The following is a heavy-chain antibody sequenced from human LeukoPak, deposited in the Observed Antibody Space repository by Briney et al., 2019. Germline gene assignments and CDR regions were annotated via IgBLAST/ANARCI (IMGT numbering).Heavy chain of an antibody. CDR2: IYYSGST. Sequence: SETLSLTCTVSGGSISSYYWSWIRQPRGKGLEWIGYIYYSGSTNYNPSLKSRVTISVDTSKNQFSLNLSSVTAADTALYYCARSPRLSDAFDIWGQGTMVTVSS. CDR3: ARSPRLSDAFDI. V-gene: IGHV4-59*12. J-gene: IGHJ3*02. CDR1: GGSISSYY.